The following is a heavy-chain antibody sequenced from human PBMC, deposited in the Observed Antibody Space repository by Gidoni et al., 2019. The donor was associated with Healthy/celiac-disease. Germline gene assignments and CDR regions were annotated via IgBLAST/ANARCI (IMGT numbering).Heavy chain of an antibody. CDR2: IYSGGST. V-gene: IGHV3-53*01. CDR1: GLTFSSYY. J-gene: IGHJ6*02. D-gene: IGHD1-26*01. CDR3: ARDPEIVGANYYYGMDV. Sequence: EVQLVESGGGLIQPGGSLRLSCAASGLTFSSYYMSWVRQAPGKGLEWVSVIYSGGSTYYADSVKGRFTISRDNSKNTLYLQMNSLRAEDTAVYYCARDPEIVGANYYYGMDVWGQGTTVTVSS.